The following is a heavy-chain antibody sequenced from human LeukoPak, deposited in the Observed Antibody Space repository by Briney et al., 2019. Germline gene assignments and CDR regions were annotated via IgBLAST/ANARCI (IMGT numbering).Heavy chain of an antibody. J-gene: IGHJ4*02. CDR3: AKDLITMVRGVMVPFDY. V-gene: IGHV3-33*06. CDR1: GFTFSGYG. Sequence: GGSLRLSCAASGFTFSGYGMHWVRQAPGKGLEWVAVIWYDGSNKCYADSVKGRFTISRDNSKNTLYLQMNSLRAEDTAVYYCAKDLITMVRGVMVPFDYWGQGTLVTVSS. D-gene: IGHD3-10*01. CDR2: IWYDGSNK.